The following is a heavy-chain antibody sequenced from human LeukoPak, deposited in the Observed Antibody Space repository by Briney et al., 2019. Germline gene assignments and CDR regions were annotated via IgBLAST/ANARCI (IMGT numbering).Heavy chain of an antibody. V-gene: IGHV4-59*01. D-gene: IGHD2-15*01. CDR2: IYYSGST. CDR1: GGSISSYY. CDR3: ARVAGVEVAPATSY. Sequence: PSETLSLTCTVSGGSISSYYWSWIRQPPGKGLEWIGYIYYSGSTNYNPSLKSRVTISVDTSKNQFSLKLSSVTAADTAVYYCARVAGVEVAPATSYWGQGTLVTVSS. J-gene: IGHJ4*02.